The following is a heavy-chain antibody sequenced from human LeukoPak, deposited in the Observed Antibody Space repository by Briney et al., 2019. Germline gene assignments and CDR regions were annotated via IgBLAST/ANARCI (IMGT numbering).Heavy chain of an antibody. CDR2: ISDTDDST. D-gene: IGHD2-2*01. CDR1: GFTFSSYA. Sequence: PGGSLRLSCAASGFTFSSYAMNRVRQAPGKGLEWVSSISDTDDSTYDADSVKGRFSISRDNSKNTLYLQMNSLRAEDTAIYYCAKGPIPCSSTSCPRSAFDIWGQGTMVTVSS. J-gene: IGHJ3*02. CDR3: AKGPIPCSSTSCPRSAFDI. V-gene: IGHV3-23*01.